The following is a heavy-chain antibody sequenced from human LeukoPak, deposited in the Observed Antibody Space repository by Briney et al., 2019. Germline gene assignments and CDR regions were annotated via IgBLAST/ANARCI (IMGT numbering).Heavy chain of an antibody. V-gene: IGHV1-18*01. CDR1: GYTFTSYG. D-gene: IGHD2-2*01. CDR2: ISAYNGNT. Sequence: ASVKVSCKASGYTFTSYGISWVRQAPGQGLEWMGWISAYNGNTNYAQKLQGRVTMTTDTSTSTAYMELRSLRSDDTAVYYCARLPDLVVPAAMPGNWFDPWGQGTLDTVSS. CDR3: ARLPDLVVPAAMPGNWFDP. J-gene: IGHJ5*02.